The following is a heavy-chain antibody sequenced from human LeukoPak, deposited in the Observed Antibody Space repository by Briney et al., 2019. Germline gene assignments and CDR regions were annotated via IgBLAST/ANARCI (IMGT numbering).Heavy chain of an antibody. J-gene: IGHJ4*02. Sequence: GGSLRLSCAASGFTFSSHWMSWVRQAPGKGLEWVSFIYSDNTHYSDSVKGRFTISRDNSKNTLYLQMNSLRAEDTAVYYCARRAGAYSHPYDYWGQGTLVTVSS. CDR2: IYSDNT. V-gene: IGHV3-53*01. CDR3: ARRAGAYSHPYDY. CDR1: GFTFSSHW. D-gene: IGHD4/OR15-4a*01.